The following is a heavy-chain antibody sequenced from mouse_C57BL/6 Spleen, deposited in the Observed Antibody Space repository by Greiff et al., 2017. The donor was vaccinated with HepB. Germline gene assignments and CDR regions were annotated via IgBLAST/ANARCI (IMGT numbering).Heavy chain of an antibody. V-gene: IGHV1-55*01. CDR2: IYPGSGST. J-gene: IGHJ2*01. CDR3: ARWMLLGFDY. CDR1: GYNFTCYW. D-gene: IGHD1-1*01. Sequence: QVQLQQPGAELVKPGASVKMSCKASGYNFTCYWITWVKQRPGQGLEWIGDIYPGSGSTNYNAKFKSKATMTVDTSSSTAYMQLSSLTSEDSAVYYCARWMLLGFDYWGQGTTLTVSS.